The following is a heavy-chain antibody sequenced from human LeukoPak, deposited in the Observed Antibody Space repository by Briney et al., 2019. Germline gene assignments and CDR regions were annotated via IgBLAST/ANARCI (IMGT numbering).Heavy chain of an antibody. Sequence: GGSLRLSCAASGFTFSSYSMNWVRQAPGKGLGWVSYISSSGSTVYYADSVKGRFTISRDNAKNSLYLQMNSLRAEDTAVYYCARDGTNSDYYYYMDVWGKGTTVTVSS. J-gene: IGHJ6*03. V-gene: IGHV3-48*04. D-gene: IGHD1-1*01. CDR1: GFTFSSYS. CDR2: ISSSGSTV. CDR3: ARDGTNSDYYYYMDV.